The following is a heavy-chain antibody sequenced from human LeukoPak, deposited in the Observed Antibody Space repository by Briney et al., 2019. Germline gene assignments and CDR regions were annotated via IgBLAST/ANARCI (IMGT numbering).Heavy chain of an antibody. D-gene: IGHD3-10*01. J-gene: IGHJ4*02. CDR1: GFTFSSYA. CDR3: AREGYYGSGSSYLFDY. V-gene: IGHV3-33*01. CDR2: IWYDGSNK. Sequence: PGRSLRLSCAASGFTFSSYAMHWVRQAPGKGLEWVAVIWYDGSNKYYVDSVKGRFTISRDNSKNTLYLQMNSLRAEDTAVYYRAREGYYGSGSSYLFDYWGQGTLVTVSS.